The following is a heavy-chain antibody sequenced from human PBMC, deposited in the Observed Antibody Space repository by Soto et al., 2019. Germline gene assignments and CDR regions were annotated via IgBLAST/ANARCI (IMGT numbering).Heavy chain of an antibody. CDR2: IIPRFGSP. V-gene: IGHV1-69*01. Sequence: QVQLVQSGAEVKKPGSSVKVSCRPSGGSFTMYGISWVRQAPGQGLEWMGGIIPRFGSPNYAQNFQGRVTITPDESSSTVYMELSSLRIEDTAIYYCARDRIAAALGNYYGMEVWGQGTTVAVSS. CDR1: GGSFTMYG. J-gene: IGHJ6*01. D-gene: IGHD6-13*01. CDR3: ARDRIAAALGNYYGMEV.